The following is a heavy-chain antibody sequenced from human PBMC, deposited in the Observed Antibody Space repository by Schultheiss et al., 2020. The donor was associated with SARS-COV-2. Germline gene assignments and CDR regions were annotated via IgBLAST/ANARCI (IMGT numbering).Heavy chain of an antibody. CDR3: ARDMADYYYGMDV. Sequence: SETLSLTCAVSGGSISSSNWWSWVRQPPGKGLEWIGEIYHSGSTYYNPSLKSRVTISVDTSKNQFSLKLSSVTAADTAVYYCARDMADYYYGMDVWGQGTTVTVSS. J-gene: IGHJ6*02. CDR1: GGSISSSNW. D-gene: IGHD5-24*01. CDR2: IYHSGST. V-gene: IGHV4-4*02.